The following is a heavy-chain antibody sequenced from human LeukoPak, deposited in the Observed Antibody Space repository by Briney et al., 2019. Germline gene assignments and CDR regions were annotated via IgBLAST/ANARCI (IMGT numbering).Heavy chain of an antibody. J-gene: IGHJ4*02. CDR3: AISWVFWSGYFDY. CDR2: ISSSSSYI. CDR1: GFTFSSYS. Sequence: GGSLRLSCAASGFTFSSYSMNWVRQAPGKGLEWVSSISSSSSYIYYADSVKGRFTISRDNAKNSLYLQMNSLRAEDTAVYYCAISWVFWSGYFDYWGQGTLVTVSS. V-gene: IGHV3-21*01. D-gene: IGHD3-3*01.